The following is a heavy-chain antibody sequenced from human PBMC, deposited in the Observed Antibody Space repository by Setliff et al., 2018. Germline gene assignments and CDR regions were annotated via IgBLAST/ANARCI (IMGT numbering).Heavy chain of an antibody. CDR2: ISYLGST. CDR3: ARGQLVLRGTTLYYMDL. V-gene: IGHV4-34*01. CDR1: GGSLRNHK. D-gene: IGHD5-12*01. Sequence: SETMSLTCDIYGGSLRNHKWSWIRQSPGKGLEWIGEISYLGSTNYNPSLKSRVVISTDTSNNRFSLLLRSVTAADTAVYYCARGQLVLRGTTLYYMDLWDKGASVTVSS. J-gene: IGHJ6*03.